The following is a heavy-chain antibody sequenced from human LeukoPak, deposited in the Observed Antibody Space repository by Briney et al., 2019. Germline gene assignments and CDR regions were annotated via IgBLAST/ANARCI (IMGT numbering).Heavy chain of an antibody. CDR2: INRLGHT. Sequence: SETLSLTCAVHGASFSGYSWSWLRRPPGKGLEWIGEINRLGHTIYNPSLKSHGTISIDTSTTQCSLRLVSLTVAGKVVYFCARERVVSDPNWFDPWGQGTLVTVSS. V-gene: IGHV4-34*01. CDR1: GASFSGYS. CDR3: ARERVVSDPNWFDP. J-gene: IGHJ5*02. D-gene: IGHD6-25*01.